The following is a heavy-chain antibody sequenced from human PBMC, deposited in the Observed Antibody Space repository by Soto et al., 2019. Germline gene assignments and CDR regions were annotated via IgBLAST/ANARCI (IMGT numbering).Heavy chain of an antibody. CDR2: ISGSGDST. Sequence: PGGSLSLSCAASGFTFSSYAMGWVRQAPGKGLEWVSDISGSGDSTYYADSVKGRFTISRDNSKNTLYLQMNSLRAEDTAVYYCASKRGYYYDKSGYSDYWXQGTLVTVSS. V-gene: IGHV3-23*01. J-gene: IGHJ4*02. CDR3: ASKRGYYYDKSGYSDY. CDR1: GFTFSSYA. D-gene: IGHD3-22*01.